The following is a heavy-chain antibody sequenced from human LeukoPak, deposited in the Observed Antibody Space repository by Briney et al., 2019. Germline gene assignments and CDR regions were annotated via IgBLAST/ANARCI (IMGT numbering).Heavy chain of an antibody. D-gene: IGHD1-1*01. J-gene: IGHJ4*02. CDR1: GGSMRSYY. CDR3: ARERGNWNYDY. CDR2: IHYSGGT. Sequence: SETLSLTRTVSGGSMRSYYWGWIRQPPGKGLEWIGYIHYSGGTNYNPSLKSRVTISVDTSKNQFSLKLSSVTAADTPVYYCARERGNWNYDYWGQGTLATVSP. V-gene: IGHV4-59*01.